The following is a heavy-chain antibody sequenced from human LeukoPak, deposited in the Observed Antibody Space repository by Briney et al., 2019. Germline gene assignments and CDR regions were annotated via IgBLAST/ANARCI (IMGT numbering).Heavy chain of an antibody. D-gene: IGHD1-26*01. CDR2: IYYSGDT. V-gene: IGHV4-39*06. CDR3: ARDRSRWDLLPFDS. Sequence: SETLSLTCTVSGGSISSRSYYWGWIRQPPGKGLEWIANIYYSGDTYYNPSLKSRVTISVDTSKNQFPLKLSSVAAADTAVYYCARDRSRWDLLPFDSWGQGTLVTVSP. J-gene: IGHJ4*02. CDR1: GGSISSRSYY.